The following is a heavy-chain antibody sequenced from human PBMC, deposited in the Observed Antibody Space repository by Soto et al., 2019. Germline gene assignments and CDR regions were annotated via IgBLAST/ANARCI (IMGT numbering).Heavy chain of an antibody. D-gene: IGHD6-13*01. J-gene: IGHJ5*02. Sequence: SETLSLTCTVSGGSISSGDYYWSWIRRPPGKGLEWIGYIYYSGSTYYNPSLKSRVTISVDTSKNQFSLKLSSVTAADTAVYYCARDRAAAGTGNWFDPWGQGTLVTVSS. CDR3: ARDRAAAGTGNWFDP. CDR1: GGSISSGDYY. CDR2: IYYSGST. V-gene: IGHV4-30-4*01.